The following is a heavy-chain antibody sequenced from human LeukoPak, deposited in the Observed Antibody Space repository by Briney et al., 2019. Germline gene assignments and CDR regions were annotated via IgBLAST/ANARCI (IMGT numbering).Heavy chain of an antibody. J-gene: IGHJ4*02. CDR1: GGTFSSYA. V-gene: IGHV1-69*04. CDR2: IIPILGIA. D-gene: IGHD1-26*01. CDR3: AGIVGGAWYFDY. Sequence: SVKVSCKASGGTFSSYAISWVRQAPGQGLEWMGRIIPILGIANYAQKFQGRVTITADKSTSTAYMELSSLRSEDTAVYYCAGIVGGAWYFDYWGQGTLVTVSS.